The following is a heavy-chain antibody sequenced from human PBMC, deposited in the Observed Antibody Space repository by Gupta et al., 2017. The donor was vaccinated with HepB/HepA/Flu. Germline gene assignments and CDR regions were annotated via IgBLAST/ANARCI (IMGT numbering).Heavy chain of an antibody. CDR2: ITPIFGTA. CDR3: ARDRTYGYKQTFDY. D-gene: IGHD5-18*01. V-gene: IGHV1-69*01. CDR1: GGTFSSYA. J-gene: IGHJ4*02. Sequence: QVQLVQSGAEVKKPGSSVKVSCKASGGTFSSYAVSWVRQAPGQGLEWMGGITPIFGTANYAQKFQGRVTITADESTSTAYMELSSLRSEDTAVYYCARDRTYGYKQTFDYWGQGTLVTVSS.